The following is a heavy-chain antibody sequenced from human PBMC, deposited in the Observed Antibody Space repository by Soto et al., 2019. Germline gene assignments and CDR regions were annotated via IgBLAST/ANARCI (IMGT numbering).Heavy chain of an antibody. CDR3: ARDPCRDGYNCDYYGLDV. J-gene: IGHJ6*02. CDR2: IWYDGSNK. D-gene: IGHD1-1*01. V-gene: IGHV3-33*01. Sequence: GGSLRLSCAASGFTFSSYGMHWVRQAPGKGLEWVAVIWYDGSNKYYADSVKGRFTISRDNSKNTLYLQMNSLRAEDTAVYYCARDPCRDGYNCDYYGLDVWGQGTTVTVSS. CDR1: GFTFSSYG.